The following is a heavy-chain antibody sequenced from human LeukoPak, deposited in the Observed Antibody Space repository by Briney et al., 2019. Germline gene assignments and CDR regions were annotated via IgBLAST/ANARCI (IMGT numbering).Heavy chain of an antibody. CDR2: IYYSGST. CDR1: GGSISSYY. J-gene: IGHJ5*02. D-gene: IGHD4-23*01. Sequence: SETLSLTCTVSGGSISSYYWSWIRQPPGKGLEWIGYIYYSGSTNYNPSLKSRVTISVDTSKNQFSLKLSSVTAADTAVYYCARVLQTTVATHWFDPWGQGTLVTVSS. CDR3: ARVLQTTVATHWFDP. V-gene: IGHV4-59*01.